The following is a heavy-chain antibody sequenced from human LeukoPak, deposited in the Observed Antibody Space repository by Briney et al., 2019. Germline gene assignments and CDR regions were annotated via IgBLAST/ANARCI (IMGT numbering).Heavy chain of an antibody. CDR1: GYSFTSYW. CDR2: IYPGDSDT. V-gene: IGHV5-51*01. J-gene: IGHJ4*02. CDR3: ARRGYCSSTSCYYFDY. Sequence: GESLKISCKGSGYSFTSYWIGWVRQMPGKGLGWVGIIYPGDSDTRYSPSFQGQVTVSADKSISTAYLQWSSLKASDTAMYYCARRGYCSSTSCYYFDYWGQGTLVTVSS. D-gene: IGHD2-2*01.